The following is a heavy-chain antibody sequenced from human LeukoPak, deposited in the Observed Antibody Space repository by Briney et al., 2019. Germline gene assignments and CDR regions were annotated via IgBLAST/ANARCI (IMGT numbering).Heavy chain of an antibody. V-gene: IGHV3-23*01. CDR3: AKGDFWSGYLYYFDY. CDR1: GFTFSSYA. Sequence: GGSLRLSCAASGFTFSSYAMSWVRQAPGKGLEWVSAISGSGGSTYYADSVKGRFTMSRDNSKNTLYLQMNSLRAEDTAVYYCAKGDFWSGYLYYFDYWGQGTLVTVSS. D-gene: IGHD3-3*01. J-gene: IGHJ4*02. CDR2: ISGSGGST.